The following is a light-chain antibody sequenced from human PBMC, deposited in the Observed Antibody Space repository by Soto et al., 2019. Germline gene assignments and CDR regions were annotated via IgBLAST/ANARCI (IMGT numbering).Light chain of an antibody. CDR3: QQRSSGVT. CDR1: QSVSVY. Sequence: EIVLTQSPATLSLSPGERATLSCRASQSVSVYLAWYQQKPGQVPRLLIYDASKRATGIPARFSGSGSGTYFTLTISSLEPEDFAVYYCQQRSSGVTFGQGTRLEIK. J-gene: IGKJ5*01. CDR2: DAS. V-gene: IGKV3-11*01.